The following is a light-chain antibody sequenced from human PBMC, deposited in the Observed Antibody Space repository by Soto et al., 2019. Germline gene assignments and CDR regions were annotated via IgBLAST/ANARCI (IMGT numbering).Light chain of an antibody. CDR3: QQYGSSPPT. Sequence: IVFTQSACTLSLSPGERTTLSCRASQSISRYLAWYQQKPGQGPRLLIYGASSRATGTPDRFSGSGSGTDFTLTINRLEPEDFALYYCQQYGSSPPTFGQGTKVDNK. CDR2: GAS. V-gene: IGKV3-20*01. J-gene: IGKJ1*01. CDR1: QSISRY.